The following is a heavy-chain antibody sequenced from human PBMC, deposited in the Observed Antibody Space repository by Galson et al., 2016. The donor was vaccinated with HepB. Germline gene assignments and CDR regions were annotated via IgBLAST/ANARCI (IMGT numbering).Heavy chain of an antibody. J-gene: IGHJ4*02. Sequence: ETLSLTCGVYGGSFSDYFWSWIRQPPGKGLQWIGEINHSGSTNCNPSLKSRVTLSVDTSKNQFSLELSSVTAADTAVCYCARTGGYGPGFFYVYWGQGTLVTVSS. CDR2: INHSGST. CDR3: ARTGGYGPGFFYVY. V-gene: IGHV4-34*01. CDR1: GGSFSDYF. D-gene: IGHD2-15*01.